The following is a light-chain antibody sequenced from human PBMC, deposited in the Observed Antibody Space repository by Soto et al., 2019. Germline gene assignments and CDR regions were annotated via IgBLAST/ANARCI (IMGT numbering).Light chain of an antibody. CDR3: QQYGTSPIT. CDR2: GAS. V-gene: IGKV3-20*01. Sequence: DIVLTQSRGTLSLSPGEEATLSCRASQTVTSNYLVWYQQRPGQAPRLLIYGASARATGIPDRFSGSGSGRDFTLTISRLEPADFAVYYCQQYGTSPITFGQGTRLEIK. J-gene: IGKJ5*01. CDR1: QTVTSNY.